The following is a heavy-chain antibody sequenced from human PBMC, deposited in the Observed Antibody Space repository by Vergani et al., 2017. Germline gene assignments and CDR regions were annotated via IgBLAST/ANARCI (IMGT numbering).Heavy chain of an antibody. CDR2: IHPADSDT. CDR3: ARLYGRDSSGGKYFDY. J-gene: IGHJ4*02. V-gene: IGHV5-51*01. D-gene: IGHD3-22*01. Sequence: EVLLVQSGAEVKKPGESLKISCQISGYSFTNYWIGWVRQMPGKGLEWMGIIHPADSDTRYSPSFQGQVTISVDKSIITAYLQRSSLRASDSAMYYCARLYGRDSSGGKYFDYWGQGTLVTVSS. CDR1: GYSFTNYW.